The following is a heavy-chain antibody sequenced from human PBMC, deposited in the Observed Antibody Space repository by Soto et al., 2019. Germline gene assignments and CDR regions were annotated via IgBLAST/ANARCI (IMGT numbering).Heavy chain of an antibody. Sequence: GGSLRLSCAASGFTFSSYSMNWVRQAPGKGLEWVSSISSSSSYIYYADSVKGRFTISRDNAKNSLYLQMNSLRAEDTAVYYCARVAKRDSSSWYQVYYYYMDVWGKGTTVTVSS. CDR2: ISSSSSYI. V-gene: IGHV3-21*01. J-gene: IGHJ6*03. D-gene: IGHD6-13*01. CDR3: ARVAKRDSSSWYQVYYYYMDV. CDR1: GFTFSSYS.